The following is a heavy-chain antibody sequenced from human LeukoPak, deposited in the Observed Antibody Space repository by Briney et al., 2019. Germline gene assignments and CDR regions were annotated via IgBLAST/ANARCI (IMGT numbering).Heavy chain of an antibody. J-gene: IGHJ5*02. CDR2: IYYSGST. V-gene: IGHV4-59*01. Sequence: SETLSLTCTVSGGSISSYYWSWIRQPPGKGLEWIGYIYYSGSTNYNPPPKSRVTISIDTSKNQFSLNLSSVTAADAAVYYCARSIRGGWFDPWGQGTLVTVPS. CDR1: GGSISSYY. D-gene: IGHD3-10*01. CDR3: ARSIRGGWFDP.